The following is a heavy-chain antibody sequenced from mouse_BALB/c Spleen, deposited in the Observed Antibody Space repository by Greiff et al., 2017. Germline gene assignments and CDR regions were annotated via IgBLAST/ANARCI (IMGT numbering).Heavy chain of an antibody. D-gene: IGHD1-1*01. V-gene: IGHV14-3*02. CDR3: TRCGYYFSSSSFAY. Sequence: EVQLQQSGAELVKPGASVKLSCTASGFNIKDTYMHWVKQRPEQGLEWIGRIDPANGNTKYDPKFQGKATITADTSSNTAYLQLSSLTSENAAVYYCTRCGYYFSSSSFAYWGQGTLVTVSA. CDR1: GFNIKDTY. CDR2: IDPANGNT. J-gene: IGHJ3*01.